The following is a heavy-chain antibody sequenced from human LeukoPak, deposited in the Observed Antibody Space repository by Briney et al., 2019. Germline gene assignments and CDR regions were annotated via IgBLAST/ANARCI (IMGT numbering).Heavy chain of an antibody. CDR3: ARAKYYYDRPGALDI. CDR2: IIPIFGTA. Sequence: SVKVSCKVSGGTFSSYAISWVRQAPGQGLEWMGRIIPIFGTANYAQKFQGRVTITTDESTSTAYMELSSLRSEDTAVYYCARAKYYYDRPGALDIWGQGTMVTVSS. CDR1: GGTFSSYA. J-gene: IGHJ3*02. V-gene: IGHV1-69*05. D-gene: IGHD3-22*01.